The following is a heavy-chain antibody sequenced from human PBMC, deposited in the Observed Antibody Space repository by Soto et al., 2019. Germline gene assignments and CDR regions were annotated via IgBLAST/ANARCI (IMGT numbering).Heavy chain of an antibody. J-gene: IGHJ3*02. CDR2: INAGNGNT. D-gene: IGHD6-13*01. CDR1: GYTFTSYA. V-gene: IGHV1-3*01. Sequence: ATVKVSFKASGYTFTSYAMHWVRQAPGQRLDCMGWINAGNGNTKYSQKFQGRVTITRDTSASTAYMELSSLRSEDTAVYYCASHLVVLPSDMGIAAAVRSGAVDIWGQGTMVTVSS. CDR3: ASHLVVLPSDMGIAAAVRSGAVDI.